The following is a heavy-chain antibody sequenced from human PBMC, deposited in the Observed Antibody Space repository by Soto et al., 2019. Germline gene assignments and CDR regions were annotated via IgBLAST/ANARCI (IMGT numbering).Heavy chain of an antibody. J-gene: IGHJ5*02. D-gene: IGHD2-2*01. CDR2: IIPIFGTA. CDR3: ARVGYCSSTSCQGNLFDR. Sequence: QVQLVQSGAEVKKPGSSVKVSCKASGGTFSSYAISWVRQAPGQGLEWMGGIIPIFGTANYAQKFQGRVTITADESKSTAYMELSSLRSEDTAVYYCARVGYCSSTSCQGNLFDRWFQGTLVTVSS. CDR1: GGTFSSYA. V-gene: IGHV1-69*01.